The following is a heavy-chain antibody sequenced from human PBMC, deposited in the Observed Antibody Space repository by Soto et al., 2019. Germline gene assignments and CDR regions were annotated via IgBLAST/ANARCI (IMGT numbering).Heavy chain of an antibody. J-gene: IGHJ4*02. CDR3: ARDEEVGCSGGICYSR. D-gene: IGHD2-15*01. CDR2: IYYSGST. Sequence: QVQLQESGPGLVKPSETLSLTCTVSGGSISSYYWSWIRQPPGKGLEWIGYIYYSGSTNYNPSLKSRVTISVDTSKNQFSLKLSSVTAADTAVYYCARDEEVGCSGGICYSRWGQGTLVTVSS. V-gene: IGHV4-59*01. CDR1: GGSISSYY.